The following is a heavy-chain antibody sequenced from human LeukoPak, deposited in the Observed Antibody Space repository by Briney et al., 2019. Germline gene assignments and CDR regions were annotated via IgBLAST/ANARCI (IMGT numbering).Heavy chain of an antibody. V-gene: IGHV1-18*04. D-gene: IGHD3-3*01. Sequence: ASVKVSCKASGYTFTGYYMHWVRQAPGQGLEWMGWSPYNGNTNYAQKLQGRVTMTTDTSTSTAYMELRSLRSDDTAVYYCARDNGYYDFWSGYYNYYYYMDVWGKGTTVTVSS. CDR3: ARDNGYYDFWSGYYNYYYYMDV. CDR2: SPYNGNT. CDR1: GYTFTGYY. J-gene: IGHJ6*03.